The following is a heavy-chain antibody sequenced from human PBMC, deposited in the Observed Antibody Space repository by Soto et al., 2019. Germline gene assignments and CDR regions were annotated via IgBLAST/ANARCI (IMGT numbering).Heavy chain of an antibody. J-gene: IGHJ5*02. V-gene: IGHV1-69*06. Sequence: QVQLVQSGAEVKKPGSSVKVSCKASGGTFSSYAISWVRQAPGHGLAWMGGIIPIFGTANYAQKFQGRVTITADKSTSKAYMELSSMRSEDTAVYYCARGGSSSSVNWFDPWGQGTLVTVSS. CDR1: GGTFSSYA. D-gene: IGHD6-6*01. CDR2: IIPIFGTA. CDR3: ARGGSSSSVNWFDP.